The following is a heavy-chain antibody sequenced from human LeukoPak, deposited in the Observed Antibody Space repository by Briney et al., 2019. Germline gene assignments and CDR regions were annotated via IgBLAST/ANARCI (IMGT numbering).Heavy chain of an antibody. V-gene: IGHV3-23*01. D-gene: IGHD4-23*01. CDR3: AKDWVYGGKVLLSYFDY. CDR1: GFTFSSYG. CDR2: ISGSGGST. J-gene: IGHJ4*02. Sequence: PGGSLRLSCAASGFTFSSYGMSWVRQAPGKGLEWVSAISGSGGSTYYADSVKGRFTISRDNSKNTLYLQMNSLRAEDTAVYYCAKDWVYGGKVLLSYFDYWGQGTLVTVSS.